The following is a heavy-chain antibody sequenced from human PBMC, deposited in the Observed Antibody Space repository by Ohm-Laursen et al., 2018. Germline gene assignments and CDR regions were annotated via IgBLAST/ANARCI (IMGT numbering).Heavy chain of an antibody. D-gene: IGHD5-12*01. J-gene: IGHJ4*02. CDR3: VGGYITVFHY. CDR2: IKVDGSEK. Sequence: SLRLSCAASGFTFSSYWMTWVRQPPGKGLEWVARIKVDGSEKYYVDSVKGRFTISRDNAKNTLYLQMNSLGAEDTALYYCVGGYITVFHYWGQGTLVTVSS. V-gene: IGHV3-7*01. CDR1: GFTFSSYW.